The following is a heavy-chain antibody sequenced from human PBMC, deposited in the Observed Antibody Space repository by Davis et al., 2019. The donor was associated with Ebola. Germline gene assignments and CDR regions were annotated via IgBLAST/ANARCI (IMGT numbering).Heavy chain of an antibody. CDR3: ARRFGGSCYPGAFDI. D-gene: IGHD2-15*01. V-gene: IGHV5-51*01. J-gene: IGHJ3*02. Sequence: GESLKISCKGSGYSFTSYWIGWVRQMPGKGLEWMGIIYPGDSDTRYSPSFQGQVTISADKSISTAYLQWSSLKASDTAMYYCARRFGGSCYPGAFDIWGQGTMVTVSS. CDR1: GYSFTSYW. CDR2: IYPGDSDT.